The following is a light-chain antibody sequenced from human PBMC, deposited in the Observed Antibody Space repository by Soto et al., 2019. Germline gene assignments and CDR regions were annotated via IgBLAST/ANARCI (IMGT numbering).Light chain of an antibody. V-gene: IGKV3-20*01. J-gene: IGKJ2*02. CDR2: GAS. Sequence: EIVLTQSPGTLSLSPGERATLSCRASQSGSSSYLAWYQQKPGQAPRLLIYGASSRATGIPDRFSGRGSGTDFTLTISRLEPEDFAVYYCQQYGSSPSCTFGQGTKLEIK. CDR3: QQYGSSPSCT. CDR1: QSGSSSY.